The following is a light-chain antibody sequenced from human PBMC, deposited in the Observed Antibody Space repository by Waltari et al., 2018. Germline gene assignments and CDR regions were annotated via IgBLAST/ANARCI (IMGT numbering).Light chain of an antibody. V-gene: IGLV2-23*02. J-gene: IGLJ3*02. Sequence: QSALTQPASVSGSPGQSITIPCTGTSSDVGFYNYVSWYQQHPGKAPNLMIYDVRARPSGVSNRFSGSKSGNTASLTISGLQAEDEADYYCCSYAGSGTTWVFGGGTKLTVL. CDR1: SSDVGFYNY. CDR2: DVR. CDR3: CSYAGSGTTWV.